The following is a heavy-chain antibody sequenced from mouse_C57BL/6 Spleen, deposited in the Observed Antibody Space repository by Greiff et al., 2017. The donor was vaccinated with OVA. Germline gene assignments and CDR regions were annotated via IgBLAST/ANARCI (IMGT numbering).Heavy chain of an antibody. CDR3: ARGNPYWYFDV. Sequence: EVQVVESGPELVKPGASVKISCKASGYSFTGYYMNWVKQSPEKSLEWIGEINPSTGGTTYNQKFKAKATLTVDKSSSTAYMQLKSLTSEDSAVYYCARGNPYWYFDVWGTGTTVTVSS. J-gene: IGHJ1*03. V-gene: IGHV1-42*01. D-gene: IGHD2-1*01. CDR1: GYSFTGYY. CDR2: INPSTGGT.